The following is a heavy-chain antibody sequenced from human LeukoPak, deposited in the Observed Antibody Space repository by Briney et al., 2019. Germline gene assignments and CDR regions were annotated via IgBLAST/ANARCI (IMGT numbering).Heavy chain of an antibody. J-gene: IGHJ3*02. Sequence: ASVKVSCKASGYTFTGYYMHWVRQAPGQGLEWMGWINPNSGGTNYAQKFQGRVTMTRDTSISTAYMELSRLRSEDTAVYYCARAGPYDILTGYDAFDIWGQGTMVTVSS. CDR2: INPNSGGT. V-gene: IGHV1-2*02. D-gene: IGHD3-9*01. CDR3: ARAGPYDILTGYDAFDI. CDR1: GYTFTGYY.